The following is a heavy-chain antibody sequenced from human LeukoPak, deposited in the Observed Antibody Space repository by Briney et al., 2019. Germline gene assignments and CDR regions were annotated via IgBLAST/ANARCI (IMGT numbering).Heavy chain of an antibody. CDR2: IYPGDSDT. D-gene: IGHD2-2*01. CDR3: ARHGRGYCSSTSCYLYGMDV. Sequence: PGESLKISCKGSGYSFTNYWIGWVRQMPGKGLEWMGIIYPGDSDTRYSPSFQGQVTISADKSISIAYLQWNSLKASDTAMYYCARHGRGYCSSTSCYLYGMDVWGQGITVTVSS. CDR1: GYSFTNYW. V-gene: IGHV5-51*01. J-gene: IGHJ6*02.